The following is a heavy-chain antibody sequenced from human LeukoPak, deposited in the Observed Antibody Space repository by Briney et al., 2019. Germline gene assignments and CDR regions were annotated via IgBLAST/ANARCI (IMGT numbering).Heavy chain of an antibody. CDR2: IIPIFGTA. J-gene: IGHJ3*02. D-gene: IGHD2-2*03. CDR3: VAGYCSSTSCYWNAFDI. CDR1: GGTFSSYA. V-gene: IGHV1-69*05. Sequence: ASVKVSCKASGGTFSSYAISWVRQAPGQGLEWMGGIIPIFGTANYAQKFQGRVTITTDESTSTAYMELRSLRSDDTAVYYCVAGYCSSTSCYWNAFDIWGQGTMVTVSS.